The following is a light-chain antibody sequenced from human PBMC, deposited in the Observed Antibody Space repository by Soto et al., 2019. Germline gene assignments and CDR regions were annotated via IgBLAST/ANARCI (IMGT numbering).Light chain of an antibody. CDR3: QQYGSSPWIT. V-gene: IGKV3-20*01. CDR1: QSVSSSY. CDR2: GAS. J-gene: IGKJ5*01. Sequence: IVLTQSPGTLSLSPGEIATLSCRASQSVSSSYLAWYQQKPGQAPRLLIYGASSRATGIPDRFSGSGSGTDFTLTISRLEPEDFAVYYCQQYGSSPWITFGQGTRLEIK.